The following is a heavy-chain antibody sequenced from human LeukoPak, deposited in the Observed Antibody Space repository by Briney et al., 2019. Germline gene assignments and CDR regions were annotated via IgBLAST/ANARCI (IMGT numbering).Heavy chain of an antibody. D-gene: IGHD3-10*01. J-gene: IGHJ4*02. CDR1: GGSISSSSYY. CDR3: ATLYVVRGITSFDY. V-gene: IGHV4-39*07. Sequence: PSETLSLTCTVSGGSISSSSYYWGWIRQPPGKGLEWIGSIYYSGSTYYNPSLKSRVTISVDTSKNQFSLKLSSVTAADTAVYFCATLYVVRGITSFDYWGQGIPVTVSS. CDR2: IYYSGST.